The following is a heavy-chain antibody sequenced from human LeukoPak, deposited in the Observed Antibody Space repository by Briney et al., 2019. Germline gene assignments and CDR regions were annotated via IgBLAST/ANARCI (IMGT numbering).Heavy chain of an antibody. V-gene: IGHV4-59*01. J-gene: IGHJ5*02. CDR3: ARSYSSDDWFDP. CDR2: IYYSGRT. D-gene: IGHD6-25*01. Sequence: SETLSLTCTVSGGSISSYYRSWIRQPPGKGLEWIGYIYYSGRTDYNPSLKSQGTISVDTSKNQFSLNLRSVTAADTAVYYCARSYSSDDWFDPWGQGTLVTVSS. CDR1: GGSISSYY.